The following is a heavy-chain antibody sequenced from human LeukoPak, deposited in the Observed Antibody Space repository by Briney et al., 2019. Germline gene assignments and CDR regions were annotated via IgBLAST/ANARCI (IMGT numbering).Heavy chain of an antibody. V-gene: IGHV4-61*02. D-gene: IGHD2-2*02. Sequence: SETLSLTCTVSGGSISSGSYYWSWIRQPAGKGLEWIGRIYTSGSTNYNPSLKSRVTISVDTSKNQFSLKLSSVTAADTALYYCARVGVVPAAIVYWGQGTQVTVSS. J-gene: IGHJ4*02. CDR1: GGSISSGSYY. CDR3: ARVGVVPAAIVY. CDR2: IYTSGST.